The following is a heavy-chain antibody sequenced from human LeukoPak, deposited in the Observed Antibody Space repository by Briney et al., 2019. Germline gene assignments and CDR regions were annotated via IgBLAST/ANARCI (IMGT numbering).Heavy chain of an antibody. CDR1: GFTFSDHY. CDR2: TRTKANSYTT. V-gene: IGHV3-72*01. CDR3: ARVGRYFDAFDI. Sequence: GGSQRLFCAASGFTFSDHYMDWVRQAPGKGLEWVGRTRTKANSYTTEYAASVKGRFSISRDDSKNSLYLQMNSLKTEDTAVYYCARVGRYFDAFDIWGQGTMVTVSS. D-gene: IGHD1-26*01. J-gene: IGHJ3*02.